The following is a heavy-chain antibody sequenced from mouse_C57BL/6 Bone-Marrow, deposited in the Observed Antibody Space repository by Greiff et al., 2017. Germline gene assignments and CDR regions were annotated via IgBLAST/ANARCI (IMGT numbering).Heavy chain of an antibody. CDR1: GYTFTSYW. J-gene: IGHJ3*01. D-gene: IGHD3-2*02. CDR3: ARSRQLRLPWFAY. CDR2: IHPNSGST. V-gene: IGHV1-64*01. Sequence: QVQLQQPGAELVKPGASVKLSCKASGYTFTSYWMHWVKQRPGQGLEWIGMIHPNSGSTNYNEKFKSKATLTVDKPSSTAYMQLSSLTSEDSAVYYCARSRQLRLPWFAYWGQGTLVTVSA.